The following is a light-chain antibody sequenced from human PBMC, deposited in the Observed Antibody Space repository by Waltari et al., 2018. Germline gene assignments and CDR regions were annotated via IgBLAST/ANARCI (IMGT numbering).Light chain of an antibody. Sequence: QLVLTQSPSASASLGASVKPTGTLSSGHSSTVIAWHQQQPKKGPRYLMKVNRDGSHSRGDEIPDRFSGASSGAERYLTISSLQSEDEADYYCQTGGHGTWVFGGGTKLTVL. J-gene: IGLJ3*02. V-gene: IGLV4-69*01. CDR1: SGHSSTV. CDR2: VNRDGSH. CDR3: QTGGHGTWV.